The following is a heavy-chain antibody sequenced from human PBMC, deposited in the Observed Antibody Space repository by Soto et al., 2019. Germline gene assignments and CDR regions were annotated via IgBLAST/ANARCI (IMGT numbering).Heavy chain of an antibody. CDR2: ISYDGSNK. J-gene: IGHJ6*03. V-gene: IGHV3-30*18. Sequence: GGSLRLSCAASGFTFSSYGMHWVRQAPGKGLEWVAVISYDGSNKYYADSVKGRFTISRDNSKNTLYLQMNSLRAEDTAVYYCAKKGKYYDFWSGYYTRTLYYYYYMDVWGKGTTVTVSS. D-gene: IGHD3-3*01. CDR1: GFTFSSYG. CDR3: AKKGKYYDFWSGYYTRTLYYYYYMDV.